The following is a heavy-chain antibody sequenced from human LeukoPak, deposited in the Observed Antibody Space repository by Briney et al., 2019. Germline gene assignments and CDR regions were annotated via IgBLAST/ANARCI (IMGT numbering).Heavy chain of an antibody. V-gene: IGHV3-23*01. J-gene: IGHJ3*02. D-gene: IGHD3-9*01. CDR1: GFTFSSYA. CDR3: AKDVRNYDILTGYGYAFDI. Sequence: LTGGSLRLSCAASGFTFSSYAMSWVRQAPGKGLEWVSAISGSGGSTYYADSVKGRFTISRDNSKNTPYLQMNSLRAEDTAVYYCAKDVRNYDILTGYGYAFDIWGQGTMVTVSS. CDR2: ISGSGGST.